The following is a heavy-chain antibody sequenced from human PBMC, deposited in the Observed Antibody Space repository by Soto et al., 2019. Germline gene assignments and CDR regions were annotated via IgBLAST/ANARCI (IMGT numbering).Heavy chain of an antibody. CDR1: GFTFSSYS. V-gene: IGHV3-48*02. CDR3: AREYCSSTSCRSNIYYYYGMDV. CDR2: ISSSSSTI. D-gene: IGHD2-2*01. Sequence: PGGSLRLSCAASGFTFSSYSMNWVRQAPGKGLEWVSYISSSSSTIYYADSVKGRFTISRDNAKNSLYLQMNSLRDEDTAVYYCAREYCSSTSCRSNIYYYYGMDVWGQGTTVTVSS. J-gene: IGHJ6*02.